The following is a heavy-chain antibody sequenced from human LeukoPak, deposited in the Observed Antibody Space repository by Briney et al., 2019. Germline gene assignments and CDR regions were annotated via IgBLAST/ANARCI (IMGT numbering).Heavy chain of an antibody. Sequence: SETLSLTCTVSGGSISSYYWSWIRQPPGKGLEWIGYIYYSGSTNYNPSLKSRVTISVDTSKNQFSLKLSSVTAADTAVYYCARGWLVSNWSDPWGQGTLVTVSS. V-gene: IGHV4-59*01. CDR2: IYYSGST. D-gene: IGHD6-19*01. J-gene: IGHJ5*02. CDR1: GGSISSYY. CDR3: ARGWLVSNWSDP.